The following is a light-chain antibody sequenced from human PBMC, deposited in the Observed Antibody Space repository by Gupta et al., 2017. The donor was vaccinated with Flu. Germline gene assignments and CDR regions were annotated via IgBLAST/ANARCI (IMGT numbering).Light chain of an antibody. J-gene: IGKJ5*01. CDR2: LGS. CDR3: MQALQTPIT. CDR1: QSRRHRNGYNY. Sequence: VTPGEPASISCRSSQSRRHRNGYNYLDWFRQKPGQSPQLLIYLGSSRASGVPDRFSGSGSGTDFTLKISRVEAEDVGVYYCMQALQTPITFGQGTRVEIK. V-gene: IGKV2-28*01.